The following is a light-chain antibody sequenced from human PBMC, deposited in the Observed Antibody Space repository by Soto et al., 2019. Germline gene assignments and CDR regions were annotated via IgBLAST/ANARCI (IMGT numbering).Light chain of an antibody. CDR3: QSYDSSLSVWV. V-gene: IGLV1-40*01. Sequence: QSVLTQPPSVSGAPGQRVTISCTGSSSNIGAAYDVQGYQQLPGTVPKLLIYGNSNRPSGVPDRFSGSKSGTSASLAITGLQAEDEADYSCQSYDSSLSVWVFGGGTKLTVL. CDR2: GNS. J-gene: IGLJ3*02. CDR1: SSNIGAAYD.